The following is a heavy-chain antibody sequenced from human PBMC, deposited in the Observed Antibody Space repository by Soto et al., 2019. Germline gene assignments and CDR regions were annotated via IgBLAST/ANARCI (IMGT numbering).Heavy chain of an antibody. D-gene: IGHD3-3*01. CDR2: ISAYNGNT. CDR1: GYTFTSYG. J-gene: IGHJ5*02. Sequence: GASVKVSCKASGYTFTSYGISWVRQAPGQGLEWMGWISAYNGNTNYAQKLQGRVTMTTDTSTSTAYMELRSLRSDDTAVYYCARDSSSITIFGVVIGFENWFDPWGQGTLVTVSS. CDR3: ARDSSSITIFGVVIGFENWFDP. V-gene: IGHV1-18*01.